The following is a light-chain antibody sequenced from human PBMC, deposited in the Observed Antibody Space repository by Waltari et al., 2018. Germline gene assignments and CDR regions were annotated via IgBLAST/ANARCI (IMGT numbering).Light chain of an antibody. Sequence: DIQMTQSPSTLSASVGDRVPITCRASQSISSWLAWYQQKPGKAPKLLIYKASSLESGVPSRFSGSGSGTEFTLTISSLQPDDFATYYCQQFWTFGQGTKVEIK. CDR2: KAS. CDR1: QSISSW. CDR3: QQFWT. J-gene: IGKJ1*01. V-gene: IGKV1-5*03.